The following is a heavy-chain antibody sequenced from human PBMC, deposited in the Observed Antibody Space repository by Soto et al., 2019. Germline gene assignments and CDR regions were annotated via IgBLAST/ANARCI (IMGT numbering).Heavy chain of an antibody. D-gene: IGHD4-17*01. Sequence: QVHLVQSGGELKKPGASVKVSCKASGYSFSDFGITWVRQAPGQGLEWMGWISGKNGKANYAQKVQGRVTLTADTSTSTAYMEMRALTSDDTGIYYCARSDYYEGTGTFENWGQGTPVTVSS. CDR3: ARSDYYEGTGTFEN. CDR1: GYSFSDFG. V-gene: IGHV1-18*04. CDR2: ISGKNGKA. J-gene: IGHJ4*02.